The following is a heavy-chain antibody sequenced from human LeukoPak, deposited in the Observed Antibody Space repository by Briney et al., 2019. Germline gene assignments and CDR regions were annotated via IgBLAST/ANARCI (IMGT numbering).Heavy chain of an antibody. CDR3: ARGGRYYYDYYMDV. CDR1: GGSISSYY. CDR2: MYNSGSS. D-gene: IGHD1-26*01. J-gene: IGHJ6*03. V-gene: IGHV4-4*07. Sequence: PSETLSLTCTVSGGSISSYYWSWIRQSAGKGLEWIGRMYNSGSSNYNPSLKSRITMSVDTSKSEFSLKLTSVTAADTAVYYCARGGRYYYDYYMDVWGKGATVTVSS.